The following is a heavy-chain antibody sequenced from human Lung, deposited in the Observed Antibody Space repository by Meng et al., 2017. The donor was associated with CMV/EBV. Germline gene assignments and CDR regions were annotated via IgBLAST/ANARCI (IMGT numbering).Heavy chain of an antibody. CDR2: IENDGSSK. CDR3: VKFFRWDQPDAAFDI. Sequence: GGSXRLXCAASGFTFSRYGMDWVRQGPGKGLEWVTFIENDGSSKYYADSVKGRFTISRDNFKNTVHLQINSLRAEDTALYYCVKFFRWDQPDAAFDIWGHGTMVTVSS. J-gene: IGHJ3*02. CDR1: GFTFSRYG. D-gene: IGHD1-26*01. V-gene: IGHV3-30*02.